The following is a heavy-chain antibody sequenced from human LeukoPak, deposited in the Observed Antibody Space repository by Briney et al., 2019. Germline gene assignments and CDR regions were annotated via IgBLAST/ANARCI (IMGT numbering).Heavy chain of an antibody. Sequence: ASVKVSCKASGGTFSSYAISWVRQAPGQGLEWMGRIIPILGIANYAQKFQGRVTITADKSTSTAYMELSSLRSEDTAVYYCARGGYYDRSGYFPDWGQGTLVTVSS. D-gene: IGHD3-22*01. CDR3: ARGGYYDRSGYFPD. J-gene: IGHJ4*02. CDR1: GGTFSSYA. V-gene: IGHV1-69*04. CDR2: IIPILGIA.